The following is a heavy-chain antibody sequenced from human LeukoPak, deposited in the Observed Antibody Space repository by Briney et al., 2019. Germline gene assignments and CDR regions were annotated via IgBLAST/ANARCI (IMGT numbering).Heavy chain of an antibody. CDR3: AKDLERIGVFDI. J-gene: IGHJ3*02. Sequence: GGSLRLSCAASGFNFNIYSMNWVRQAPGKGLEWVSTISNRGGSIYYADSVKGRFTISGDNSKNTLYLQMNSLRAEDTAVYFCAKDLERIGVFDIWGQGTMVTVSS. CDR1: GFNFNIYS. D-gene: IGHD1-1*01. V-gene: IGHV3-23*01. CDR2: ISNRGGSI.